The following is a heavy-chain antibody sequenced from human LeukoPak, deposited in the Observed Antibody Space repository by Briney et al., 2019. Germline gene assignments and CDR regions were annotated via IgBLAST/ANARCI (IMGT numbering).Heavy chain of an antibody. V-gene: IGHV3-7*01. CDR2: INQDGSEK. CDR3: AEGTTA. Sequence: GGSLRLSCAASGFTFTNHWMSWVRQAPGKGLEWVANINQDGSEKFYVDSVKGRSTISRDNAKNSLYLQMNSLRAEDTAVYYCAEGTTAWGQGTLVTVSS. CDR1: GFTFTNHW. D-gene: IGHD2/OR15-2a*01. J-gene: IGHJ5*02.